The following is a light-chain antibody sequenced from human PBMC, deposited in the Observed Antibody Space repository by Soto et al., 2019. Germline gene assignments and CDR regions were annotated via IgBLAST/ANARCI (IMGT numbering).Light chain of an antibody. CDR3: QQYDNLPLT. CDR1: QAISNY. V-gene: IGKV1-33*01. J-gene: IGKJ4*01. Sequence: DIQMTQSPSSLSASVGDRVTITCPASQAISNYLHWYQQKPGKAPKLLIYDASNLETGVPSRFSGSGSGTDFTFTISSLQPEDIATYYCQQYDNLPLTFGGGTKVEIK. CDR2: DAS.